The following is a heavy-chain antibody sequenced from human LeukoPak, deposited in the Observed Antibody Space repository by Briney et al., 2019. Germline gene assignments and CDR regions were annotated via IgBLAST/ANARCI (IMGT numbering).Heavy chain of an antibody. CDR1: GFTFSSYY. V-gene: IGHV3-23*01. CDR2: INGGGVIT. J-gene: IGHJ4*02. D-gene: IGHD2-2*01. Sequence: VGSLRLSCAASGFTFSSYYMSWVRQAPGKGLELVSAINGGGVITHYADSVKGRFTISRDNSKNTLYLQMTSLRDEDTAVYYCVKDEPDSSWDRWGQGTLVTVSS. CDR3: VKDEPDSSWDR.